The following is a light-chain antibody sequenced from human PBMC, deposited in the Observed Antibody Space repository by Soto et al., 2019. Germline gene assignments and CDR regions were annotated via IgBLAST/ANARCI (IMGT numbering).Light chain of an antibody. CDR2: WAS. J-gene: IGKJ3*01. CDR1: QSLLYSFNNKIF. CDR3: QQYYGTPFT. Sequence: DIVMTQSPDSLAVSLGERATINCKSSQSLLYSFNNKIFLAWYQQKPGQPPKLLISWASTRESGVPDRFSGSGSGTDFTLTITSLQAEDVAVYYCQQYYGTPFTFGPGTKVDIK. V-gene: IGKV4-1*01.